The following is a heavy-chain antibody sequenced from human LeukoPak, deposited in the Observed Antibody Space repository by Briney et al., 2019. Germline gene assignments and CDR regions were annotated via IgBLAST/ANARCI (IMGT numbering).Heavy chain of an antibody. CDR1: GFTFSSYG. V-gene: IGHV3-30*18. Sequence: GGSLRLSCAASGFTFSSYGMHWARQAPGKGLGWVAVISNDGSDKYYGDYVKGRFTISRDNSKNTLYLQMNSLRAEDTAVYYCAKDGDIGAAGYYFDYWGQGTLVTVSS. CDR2: ISNDGSDK. D-gene: IGHD6-13*01. CDR3: AKDGDIGAAGYYFDY. J-gene: IGHJ4*02.